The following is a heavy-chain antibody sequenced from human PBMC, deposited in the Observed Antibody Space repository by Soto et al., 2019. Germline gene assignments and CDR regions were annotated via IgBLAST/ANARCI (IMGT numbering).Heavy chain of an antibody. D-gene: IGHD3-22*01. CDR1: GGSFSGYY. CDR2: INHSGST. CDR3: ASVGIGSSGYYLAY. J-gene: IGHJ4*02. V-gene: IGHV4-34*01. Sequence: PSETLSLTCAVYGGSFSGYYWSWIRQPPGKGLEWIGEINHSGSTNYNPSLKSRVTISVDTSKNQFSLKLSSVTAADTAVYYCASVGIGSSGYYLAYWGQATLVTVSS.